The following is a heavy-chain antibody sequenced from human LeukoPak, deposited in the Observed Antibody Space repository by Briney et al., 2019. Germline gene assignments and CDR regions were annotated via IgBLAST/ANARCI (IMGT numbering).Heavy chain of an antibody. CDR3: ARDGADYGDADY. CDR1: GLTVSSNY. CDR2: IYSGGST. J-gene: IGHJ4*02. V-gene: IGHV3-66*01. Sequence: GGSLRLSCAASGLTVSSNYMSWVRQAPGKGLEWVSVIYSGGSTYYADSVKGRFTISRDNSKNTLYLQMNSLRAEDTAVYYCARDGADYGDADYWGQGTLVTVSS. D-gene: IGHD4-17*01.